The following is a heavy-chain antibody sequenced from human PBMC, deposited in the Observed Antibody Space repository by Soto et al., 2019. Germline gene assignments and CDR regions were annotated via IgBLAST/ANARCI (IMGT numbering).Heavy chain of an antibody. Sequence: AISGDSVSSNSAAWNWIRQSPSRGLEWLGRTYYRSKWYNDYAVSVKSRITINPDTTKNQFSLQLNTVTPVAMAVFFFARGVGPGPFDGFDVWGLGTMVTVS. V-gene: IGHV6-1*01. CDR1: GDSVSSNSAA. CDR2: TYYRSKWYN. CDR3: ARGVGPGPFDGFDV. J-gene: IGHJ3*01. D-gene: IGHD2-2*01.